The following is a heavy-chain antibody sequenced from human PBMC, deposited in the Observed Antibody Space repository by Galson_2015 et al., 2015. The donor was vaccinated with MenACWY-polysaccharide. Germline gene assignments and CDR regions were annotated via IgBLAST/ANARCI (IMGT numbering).Heavy chain of an antibody. CDR1: GYKFTSYD. D-gene: IGHD2-21*01. J-gene: IGHJ4*02. Sequence: SVKVSCKASGYKFTSYDINGVRQASGQGLEWMGWMNPNSGNTGYAQKFQGRVTMTSSSAMTTAYMELSSLRSEDTAVYYCTRIIARKHTFVDSWGQGTLVSVS. CDR3: TRIIARKHTFVDS. CDR2: MNPNSGNT. V-gene: IGHV1-8*01.